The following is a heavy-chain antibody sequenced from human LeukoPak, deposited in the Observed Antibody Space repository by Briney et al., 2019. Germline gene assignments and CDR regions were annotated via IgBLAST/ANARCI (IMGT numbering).Heavy chain of an antibody. J-gene: IGHJ5*02. CDR3: ARVLSAEWFDP. D-gene: IGHD2/OR15-2a*01. V-gene: IGHV4-38-2*02. Sequence: SETLSLTCTVSGYSISSGYYWGWIRQPPGKGLEWIGSIYHSGSTYYNPSLKSRVAISVDTSKNQFSLKLSSVTAADTAVYYCARVLSAEWFDPWGQGTLVTVSS. CDR1: GYSISSGYY. CDR2: IYHSGST.